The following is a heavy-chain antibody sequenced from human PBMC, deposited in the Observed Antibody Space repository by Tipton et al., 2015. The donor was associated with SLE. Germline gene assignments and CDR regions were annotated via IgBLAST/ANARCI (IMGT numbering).Heavy chain of an antibody. D-gene: IGHD6-19*01. Sequence: LRLSCTVSGGSISSYYWSWIRQPAGKGLEWIGRIYTSGSTNYNPSLKSRATISVDTSKNQFSLKLSSVTAADTAVYYCARDRIAVADNYYYYYAMDVWGQGTTVTVSS. V-gene: IGHV4-4*07. CDR2: IYTSGST. CDR1: GGSISSYY. J-gene: IGHJ6*02. CDR3: ARDRIAVADNYYYYYAMDV.